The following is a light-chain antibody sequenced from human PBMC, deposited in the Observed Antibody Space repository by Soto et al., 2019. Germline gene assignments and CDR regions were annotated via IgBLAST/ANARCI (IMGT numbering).Light chain of an antibody. V-gene: IGKV3-15*01. CDR3: QQYNNGYT. J-gene: IGKJ2*01. CDR2: GAS. CDR1: QSINSN. Sequence: EIVMTQSPATLSVSPGERATLSCRASQSINSNLAWYQQKPGQAPRLLIYGASTRATGVPARFSGSGSGTEFTLTISSLQSEDFAAYYCQQYNNGYTFGHGTKLEIK.